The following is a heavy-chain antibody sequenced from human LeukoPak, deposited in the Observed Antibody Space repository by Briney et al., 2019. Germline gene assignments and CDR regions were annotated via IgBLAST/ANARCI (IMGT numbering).Heavy chain of an antibody. D-gene: IGHD6-19*01. CDR1: GLTLSISA. V-gene: IGHV3-23*01. J-gene: IGHJ4*02. CDR3: AGRITVANTLEF. Sequence: PGGSLRLSCAASGLTLSISALSWVRQAPGKGLEWVSVISISGSTYYADSVKGRFTISRDNSKNTLYLQMNSLGVEDTAVYYCAGRITVANTLEFWGQGTLVTVSS. CDR2: ISISGST.